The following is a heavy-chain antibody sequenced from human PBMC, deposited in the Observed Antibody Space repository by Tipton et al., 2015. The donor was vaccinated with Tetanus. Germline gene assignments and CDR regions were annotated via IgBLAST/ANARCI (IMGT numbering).Heavy chain of an antibody. CDR2: IGGSGRTT. Sequence: SLRLSCVASGFSLENYAMGWVRQTPGEGLEWVSAIGGSGRTTYYADSVKGRVTISRDNSKNTLYLAMSGLRAEDTAMYFCAKEYSSSWSFPCHFDAWGQGTLVTVSS. CDR3: AKEYSSSWSFPCHFDA. V-gene: IGHV3-23*01. J-gene: IGHJ5*02. CDR1: GFSLENYA. D-gene: IGHD6-13*01.